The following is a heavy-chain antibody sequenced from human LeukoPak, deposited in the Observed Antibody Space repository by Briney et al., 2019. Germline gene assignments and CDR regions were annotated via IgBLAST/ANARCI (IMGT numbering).Heavy chain of an antibody. J-gene: IGHJ3*01. Sequence: GRSLRLSCTASGXTFSSYGMDWVRQAPGKGLECVAVIWYDGSNKYYADSVKGRFTISRENSKDTVYLQMNSLRAEDTAVYYCARENWRAKGELDFWGQGTMVTVSS. CDR2: IWYDGSNK. CDR1: GXTFSSYG. V-gene: IGHV3-33*01. D-gene: IGHD3-3*01. CDR3: ARENWRAKGELDF.